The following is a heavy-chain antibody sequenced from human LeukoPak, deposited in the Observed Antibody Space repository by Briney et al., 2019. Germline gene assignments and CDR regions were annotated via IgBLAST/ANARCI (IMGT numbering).Heavy chain of an antibody. V-gene: IGHV4-30-4*01. CDR2: IYYSGST. Sequence: SETLSLTCTVSGGSISSGDCYWSWIRQPPGKGLEWIGYIYYSGSTYYNPSLKSRVTISVDTSKNQFSLKLSSVTAADTAVYYCARPGYSSGWYDWYFDLWGRGTLVTVSS. J-gene: IGHJ2*01. CDR1: GGSISSGDCY. CDR3: ARPGYSSGWYDWYFDL. D-gene: IGHD6-19*01.